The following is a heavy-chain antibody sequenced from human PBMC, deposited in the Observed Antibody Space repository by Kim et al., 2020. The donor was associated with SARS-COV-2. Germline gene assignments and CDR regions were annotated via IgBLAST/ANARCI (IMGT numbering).Heavy chain of an antibody. CDR3: ARDAPWGWLQRYYYYYGMDV. V-gene: IGHV1-18*01. J-gene: IGHJ6*02. CDR2: ISAYNGNT. D-gene: IGHD5-12*01. Sequence: ASVKVSCKASGYTFTSYGISWVRQAPGQGLEWMGWISAYNGNTNYAQKLQGRVTMTTDTSTSTAYMELRSLRSDDTAVYYCARDAPWGWLQRYYYYYGMDVWGQGTTVTVSS. CDR1: GYTFTSYG.